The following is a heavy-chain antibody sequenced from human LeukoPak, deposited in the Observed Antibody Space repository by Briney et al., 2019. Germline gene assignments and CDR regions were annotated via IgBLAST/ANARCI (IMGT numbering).Heavy chain of an antibody. CDR3: ARDRASYGDYPPALDY. V-gene: IGHV1-2*02. Sequence: VASVKVSCKASGYTFTGYYMHWVRQAPGQGLEWMGCINPNSGGTNYAQKFQGRVTMTRDTSISTAYMELSRLRSDDTAVYYCARDRASYGDYPPALDYWGQGTLVTVSS. J-gene: IGHJ4*02. CDR1: GYTFTGYY. CDR2: INPNSGGT. D-gene: IGHD4-17*01.